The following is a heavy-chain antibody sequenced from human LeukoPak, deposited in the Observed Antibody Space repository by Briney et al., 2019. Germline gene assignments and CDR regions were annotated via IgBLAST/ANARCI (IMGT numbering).Heavy chain of an antibody. CDR2: ISYDGSNK. CDR1: GFTFSSYA. V-gene: IGHV3-30-3*01. J-gene: IGHJ4*02. Sequence: PGGSLRLSCAASGFTFSSYAMHWVRQAPGKGLEWVAVISYDGSNKYYADSVKGRFTISRDNSKNTLYLQMNSLRAEDTAVYYCARANFLGAKGDPYYFDYWGQGTLVTVSS. D-gene: IGHD1-26*01. CDR3: ARANFLGAKGDPYYFDY.